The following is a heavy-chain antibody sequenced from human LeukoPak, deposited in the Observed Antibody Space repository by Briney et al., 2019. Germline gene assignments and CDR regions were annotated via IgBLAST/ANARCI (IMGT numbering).Heavy chain of an antibody. CDR2: IRSKAYGGTT. D-gene: IGHD1-26*01. Sequence: GGSLRLSCTTSGFNFGDYAVTWVRQAPGKGLEWVGFIRSKAYGGTTEYAASVEGRFTISRDEFRSIAYLQMNSLKTEDTAVYYCSRYRTRGGSDYWGQGTLVTVSS. J-gene: IGHJ4*02. CDR1: GFNFGDYA. CDR3: SRYRTRGGSDY. V-gene: IGHV3-49*04.